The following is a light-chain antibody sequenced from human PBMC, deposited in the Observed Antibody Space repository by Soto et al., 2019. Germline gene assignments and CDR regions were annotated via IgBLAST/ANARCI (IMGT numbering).Light chain of an antibody. CDR3: QQYNNWPPWT. CDR2: GAS. CDR1: QSVSSN. Sequence: EIVMTQSPGTLSVSPVERATLSCRASQSVSSNLAWYQQKPGQAPRLLIYGASTRATGIPARFSGSGSGTEFTLTISSLQSEDFAVNYCQQYNNWPPWTFGQGTKVEIK. V-gene: IGKV3-15*01. J-gene: IGKJ1*01.